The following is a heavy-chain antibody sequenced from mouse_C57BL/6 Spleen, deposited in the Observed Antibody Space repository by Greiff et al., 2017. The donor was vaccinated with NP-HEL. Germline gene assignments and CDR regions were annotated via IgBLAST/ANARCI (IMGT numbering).Heavy chain of an antibody. Sequence: EVQLQQSGPELVKPGASVKISCKASGYTFTDYYMNWVKQSHGKSLEWIGDINPNNGGTSYNQKFKGKATLTVDKSSSTAYMERRSLTSEDSAVYYCARGYYGSSSFAYWGQGTLVTVSA. D-gene: IGHD1-1*01. V-gene: IGHV1-26*01. CDR1: GYTFTDYY. J-gene: IGHJ3*01. CDR2: INPNNGGT. CDR3: ARGYYGSSSFAY.